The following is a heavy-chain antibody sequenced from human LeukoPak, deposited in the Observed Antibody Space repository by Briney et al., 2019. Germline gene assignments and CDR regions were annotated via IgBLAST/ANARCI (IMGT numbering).Heavy chain of an antibody. CDR3: AKDLKGVRGVYYYYGMDV. D-gene: IGHD3-10*01. V-gene: IGHV3-30*18. CDR2: ISYDGSNK. Sequence: GWSLRLSCGASRFTFSSYGMHWVRQAPGRGLEGVAVISYDGSNKYYADSVKGRFTISRDNSKNTLYLQMNSLRAEDTAVYYCAKDLKGVRGVYYYYGMDVWGKGTTVTVSS. CDR1: RFTFSSYG. J-gene: IGHJ6*04.